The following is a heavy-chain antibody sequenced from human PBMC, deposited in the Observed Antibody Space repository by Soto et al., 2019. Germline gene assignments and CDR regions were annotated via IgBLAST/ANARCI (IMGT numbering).Heavy chain of an antibody. CDR2: ISYDGSNK. Sequence: QVQLVESGGGVVQPGRSLRLSCAASGFTFSSYAMHWVRQAPGKGLEWVAVISYDGSNKYYADSVKGRFTISRDNSKNTLYLQMNSLRAEDTAVYYCERDDIRAEDYWGQGTLVTVSS. V-gene: IGHV3-30-3*01. CDR1: GFTFSSYA. J-gene: IGHJ4*02. CDR3: ERDDIRAEDY. D-gene: IGHD3-10*01.